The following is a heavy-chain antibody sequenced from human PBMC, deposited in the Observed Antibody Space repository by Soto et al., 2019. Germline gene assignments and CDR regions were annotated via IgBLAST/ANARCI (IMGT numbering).Heavy chain of an antibody. J-gene: IGHJ6*02. CDR3: ARDLVGARGVSPNYGMDV. CDR2: IYSGGST. D-gene: IGHD3-10*01. CDR1: GFTVSSNY. Sequence: EVQLVETGGGLIQPGGSLRLSCAASGFTVSSNYMSWVRQAPGKGLEWVSVIYSGGSTYYADSVKGRFTISRDNSKNTLYLQMNSLRAEDTAVYYCARDLVGARGVSPNYGMDVWGQGTTVTVSS. V-gene: IGHV3-53*02.